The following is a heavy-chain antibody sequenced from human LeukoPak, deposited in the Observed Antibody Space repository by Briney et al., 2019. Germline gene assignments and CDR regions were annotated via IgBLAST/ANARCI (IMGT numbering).Heavy chain of an antibody. Sequence: SETLSLTCAVYGGSFSGYYWSWIRQPPGKGLEWIGEINHSGSTNYNPSLKSRVTISVDTSQKQFSLRLSSVTAADTAVYYCATRGDYSDTSGNSYDALGIWGQGTMVTVSS. V-gene: IGHV4-34*01. CDR3: ATRGDYSDTSGNSYDALGI. D-gene: IGHD3-22*01. J-gene: IGHJ3*02. CDR1: GGSFSGYY. CDR2: INHSGST.